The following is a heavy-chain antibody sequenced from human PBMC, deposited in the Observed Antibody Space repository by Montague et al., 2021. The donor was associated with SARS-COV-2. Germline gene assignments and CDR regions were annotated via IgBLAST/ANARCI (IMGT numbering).Heavy chain of an antibody. Sequence: PALVKPTQTLTLTCTFSGFSLSTSGMCVSWIRQPPGKALEWLALXDWDDDKYYSTSLKARLTISKDTSENQVVLTMTNMDPVDTATYYCARINSDPLDYYYYGMDVWGQGTTVTVSS. CDR1: GFSLSTSGMC. CDR3: ARINSDPLDYYYYGMDV. J-gene: IGHJ6*02. V-gene: IGHV2-70*01. CDR2: XDWDDDK. D-gene: IGHD1-1*01.